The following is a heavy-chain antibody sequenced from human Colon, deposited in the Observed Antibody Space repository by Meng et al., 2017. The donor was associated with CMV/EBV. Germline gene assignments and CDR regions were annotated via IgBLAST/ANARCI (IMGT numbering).Heavy chain of an antibody. CDR2: INPNSGGT. Sequence: ASVKVSCKASGYTFTGYYMHWVRQAPGQGLEWMGWINPNSGGTNYAQKFQGRVTMTRDTSISTAYMELSRLRSDDTAVYYCARARRGGIAFLSGRGGMDVWGQGTTVTVSS. D-gene: IGHD6-13*01. CDR3: ARARRGGIAFLSGRGGMDV. J-gene: IGHJ6*02. V-gene: IGHV1-2*02. CDR1: GYTFTGYY.